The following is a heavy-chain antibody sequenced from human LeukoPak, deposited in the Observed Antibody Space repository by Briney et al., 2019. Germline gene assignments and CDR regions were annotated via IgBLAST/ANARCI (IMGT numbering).Heavy chain of an antibody. V-gene: IGHV1-69*05. Sequence: GASVTVSCKASGGTFSSYAISWVRQAPGQGLEWMGGIIPIFGTANYAQKFQGRVTITTDESTSTAYMELSSLRSEDTAVYYCARALLPPVGYCSSTSCYFSWFDPWGQGTLVTVSS. CDR1: GGTFSSYA. J-gene: IGHJ5*02. CDR3: ARALLPPVGYCSSTSCYFSWFDP. CDR2: IIPIFGTA. D-gene: IGHD2-2*01.